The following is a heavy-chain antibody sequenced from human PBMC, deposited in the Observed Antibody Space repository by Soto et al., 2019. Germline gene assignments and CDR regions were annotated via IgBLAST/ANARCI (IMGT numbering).Heavy chain of an antibody. V-gene: IGHV4-31*03. CDR3: ARGVIH. J-gene: IGHJ4*02. Sequence: PSENLSLTCTVSGGSISRGGYYWSWIRQHPWKSLEWIGYIYYSGSTYYNPSLKSRVTISVDTSKNQFSLKLSSLTAADTAVYYCARGVIHWGQGILVTV. CDR2: IYYSGST. CDR1: GGSISRGGYY.